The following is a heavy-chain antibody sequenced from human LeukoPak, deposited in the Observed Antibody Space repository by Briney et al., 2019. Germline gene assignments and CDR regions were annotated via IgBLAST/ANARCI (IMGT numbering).Heavy chain of an antibody. CDR2: ISSSSSTI. Sequence: GGSLRLSCAASAFTFSIYSMNWVCQAPGKGLEWVSYISSSSSTIYYADSVKGRFTTSRDNAKNSLYMQMNSLRDEDTAVYYCARVIYSGYAQRYYYYVMDIWGQGTTVTVSS. CDR3: ARVIYSGYAQRYYYYVMDI. CDR1: AFTFSIYS. D-gene: IGHD5-12*01. J-gene: IGHJ6*02. V-gene: IGHV3-48*02.